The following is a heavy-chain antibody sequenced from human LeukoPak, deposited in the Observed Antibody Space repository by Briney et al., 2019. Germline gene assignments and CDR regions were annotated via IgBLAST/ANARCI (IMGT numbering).Heavy chain of an antibody. V-gene: IGHV3-74*01. Sequence: GGSLRLSCAASGFTFGNSWVHWVRQAPGKGLVWVSLINADGSTTTYADSVKGRFTISRDNAKNTLFLQMNSLTIEDTAVYYCVVVVEPADSDGFDVWGQGTMITVSS. CDR1: GFTFGNSW. J-gene: IGHJ3*01. CDR3: VVVVEPADSDGFDV. CDR2: INADGSTT. D-gene: IGHD2-2*01.